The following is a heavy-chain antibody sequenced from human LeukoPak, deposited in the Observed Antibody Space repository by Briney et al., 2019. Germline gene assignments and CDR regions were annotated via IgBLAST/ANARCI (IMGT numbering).Heavy chain of an antibody. J-gene: IGHJ4*02. CDR2: ILYDGSNK. D-gene: IGHD2-2*02. CDR1: GFTFSSYA. V-gene: IGHV3-30-3*01. Sequence: GGSLTLSCAVSGFTFSSYAMRGVRPAPGGRLEGGAGILYDGSNKYYPPSVKGRFTISRDNSKNTLYLQMNRLRAEDTAVYYCARGGVAAAIQRGQGNFDHWGQGTLVTVSS. CDR3: ARGGVAAAIQRGQGNFDH.